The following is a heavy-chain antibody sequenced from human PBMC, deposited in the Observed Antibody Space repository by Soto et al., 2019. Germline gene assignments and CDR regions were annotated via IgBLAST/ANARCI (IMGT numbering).Heavy chain of an antibody. J-gene: IGHJ4*02. CDR3: ARGGYSNYNFDY. D-gene: IGHD4-4*01. V-gene: IGHV4-30-2*01. CDR1: GGSISSGGYS. CDR2: IYHSGST. Sequence: SETLPLTCAVSGGSISSGGYSWSWIRQPPGKGLEWIGYIYHSGSTYYNPSLKSRVTISVDRSKNQFSLKLSSVTAADTAVYYCARGGYSNYNFDYWGQGTLVTVSS.